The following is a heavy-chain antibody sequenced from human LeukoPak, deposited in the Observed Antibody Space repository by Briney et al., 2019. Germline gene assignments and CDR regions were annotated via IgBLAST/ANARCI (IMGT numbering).Heavy chain of an antibody. CDR2: IYHSGST. D-gene: IGHD3-3*01. CDR1: GGSISSSNW. J-gene: IGHJ4*02. V-gene: IGHV4-4*02. CDR3: ARGATVFGVVPYFDY. Sequence: SETLSLTCAVSGGSISSSNWWSWVRQPPGKGLEWIGEIYHSGSTNYNPSLKSRVTISVDKSKDQFSLKLSSVTAADTAVYYCARGATVFGVVPYFDYWGQGTLVTVSS.